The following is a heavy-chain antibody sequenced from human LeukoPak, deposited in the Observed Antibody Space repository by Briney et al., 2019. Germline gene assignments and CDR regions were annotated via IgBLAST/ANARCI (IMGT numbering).Heavy chain of an antibody. D-gene: IGHD6-19*01. J-gene: IGHJ4*02. CDR2: IYSSGST. V-gene: IGHV4-59*12. Sequence: PSETLSLTCTVSGGSICSYYWSWIRQPPGKGLEWIGYIYSSGSTNYNPSLKSRVTISVDTSKNQFSLKLSSMTAADTAVYYCTAQGGWYIDYRGQGTLVTVSS. CDR3: TAQGGWYIDY. CDR1: GGSICSYY.